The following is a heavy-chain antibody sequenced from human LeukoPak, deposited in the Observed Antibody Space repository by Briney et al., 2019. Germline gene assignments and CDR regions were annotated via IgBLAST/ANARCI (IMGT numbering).Heavy chain of an antibody. V-gene: IGHV3-23*01. Sequence: TGGSLRLSCAASGFTVSFYAMSWVRQAPGKGLEWVSVIAGGGSSTYYADSVKGRFTISRDNSKNTLYLQMNSLRVEDTAVYYCVKDPDPRYCSSTSCSPIWGQGTMVTVSS. CDR3: VKDPDPRYCSSTSCSPI. CDR1: GFTVSFYA. D-gene: IGHD2-2*01. CDR2: IAGGGSST. J-gene: IGHJ3*02.